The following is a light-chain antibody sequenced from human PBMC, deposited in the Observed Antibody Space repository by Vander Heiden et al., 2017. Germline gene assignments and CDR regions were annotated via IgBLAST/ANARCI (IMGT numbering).Light chain of an antibody. CDR3: QQSYSTPPWT. Sequence: DIHMTQSLSPLSASVGDRVTITCRASQSISNYLDWYQQKPRKAPKLLIYAGSSLQSGVPSRFSGSGSGTDFTLTISSLQPEDFATYYCQQSYSTPPWTFGQGTKVEIK. CDR2: AGS. J-gene: IGKJ1*01. CDR1: QSISNY. V-gene: IGKV1-39*01.